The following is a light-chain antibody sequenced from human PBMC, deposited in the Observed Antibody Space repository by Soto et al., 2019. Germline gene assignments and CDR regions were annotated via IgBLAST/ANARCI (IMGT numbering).Light chain of an antibody. CDR2: SAS. Sequence: EIVLTQSPGTLSLSPGERATLSCRASQSVTSAYLAWYQHKFGQAPRLLIYSASSRATGTPDRFSGSGSGTDFTLTISRLEPEDFALYSCQHYGSPPWTFGQGTNVEIK. CDR1: QSVTSAY. CDR3: QHYGSPPWT. V-gene: IGKV3-20*01. J-gene: IGKJ1*01.